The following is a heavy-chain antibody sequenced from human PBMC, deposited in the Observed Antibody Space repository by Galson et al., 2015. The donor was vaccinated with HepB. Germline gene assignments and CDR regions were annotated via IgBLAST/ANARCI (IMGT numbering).Heavy chain of an antibody. CDR3: ARIGYSSSCFDY. V-gene: IGHV3-7*01. CDR2: IKQDGSVK. D-gene: IGHD6-13*01. CDR1: GFTFTTYW. J-gene: IGHJ4*02. Sequence: SLRLSCAASGFTFTTYWMSWVRQAPGKGLEWVANIKQDGSVKYYLDSVKGRFTISRDNAKNSLYLQMNSLKAEDTAVYYCARIGYSSSCFDYWGQGTLVTVSS.